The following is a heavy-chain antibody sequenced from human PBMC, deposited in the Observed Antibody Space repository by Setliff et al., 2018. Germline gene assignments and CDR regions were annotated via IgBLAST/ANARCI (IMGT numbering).Heavy chain of an antibody. CDR1: GFAFSNYE. CDR3: ARGPAEKPGMDY. V-gene: IGHV3-48*03. J-gene: IGHJ4*02. Sequence: PGGSLRLSCAASGFAFSNYEMNWVRQAPGKGLEWISYISNSDPTIYYADSVKGRFTVSXXXAKXXXXXXXXSXRXXDTXVYYCARGPAEKPGMDYWGQGTLVTVSS. D-gene: IGHD2-15*01. CDR2: ISNSDPTI.